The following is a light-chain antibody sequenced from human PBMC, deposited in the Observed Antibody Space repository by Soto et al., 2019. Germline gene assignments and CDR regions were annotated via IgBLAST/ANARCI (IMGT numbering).Light chain of an antibody. CDR2: GTS. Sequence: ETVLTQSPCSLSLSLGDRATLSCRASQTVSNNYLACYQQKPGQAPRLLVYGTSNRATGIPDRFSGSGSGTDFTLTISRLEPEDFVIYYCQQYGSSPWTFGQGTKVDIK. CDR3: QQYGSSPWT. J-gene: IGKJ1*01. V-gene: IGKV3-20*01. CDR1: QTVSNNY.